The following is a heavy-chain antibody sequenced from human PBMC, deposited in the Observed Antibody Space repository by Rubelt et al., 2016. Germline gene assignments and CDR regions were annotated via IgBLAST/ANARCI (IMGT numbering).Heavy chain of an antibody. D-gene: IGHD3-22*01. V-gene: IGHV1-3*01. CDR2: INAGNGHT. Sequence: QVQLVQSGAEVKKPGASVKVSCKASEYSFTKHPIHWVRQAPGQRLEWLGWINAGNGHTNYAQKLQGRGTMTTDTSTSTAYMELRSLRSDDTAVYYCARVEYYYDSSGYSDYWGQGTLVTVSS. CDR3: ARVEYYYDSSGYSDY. CDR1: EYSFTKHP. J-gene: IGHJ4*02.